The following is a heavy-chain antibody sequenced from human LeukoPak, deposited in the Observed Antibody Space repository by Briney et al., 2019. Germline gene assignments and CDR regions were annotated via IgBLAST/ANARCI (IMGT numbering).Heavy chain of an antibody. Sequence: MSSETLSLTCTVSGGSISSYYWSWIRQPPGKGLEWIGYIYYSGSTNYNPSLKSRVTISVDTSKNQFSLKLSSVTAADTAVYYCARADRSGGSCYSCQRWFDPWGQGTLVTVSS. CDR3: ARADRSGGSCYSCQRWFDP. V-gene: IGHV4-59*12. J-gene: IGHJ5*02. CDR1: GGSISSYY. CDR2: IYYSGST. D-gene: IGHD2-15*01.